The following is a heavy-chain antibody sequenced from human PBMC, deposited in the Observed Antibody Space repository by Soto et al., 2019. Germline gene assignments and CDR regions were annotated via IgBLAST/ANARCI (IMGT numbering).Heavy chain of an antibody. CDR3: AGAPYYDILTGYHRGYYYYGMDV. Sequence: GGSLRLSCAASGFTFSSYAMHWVRQAPGKGLEWVAVISYDGSNKYYADSVKGRFTISRDNSKNTLYLQMNSLRAEDTAVYYCAGAPYYDILTGYHRGYYYYGMDVWGQGTTVPVSS. CDR2: ISYDGSNK. CDR1: GFTFSSYA. V-gene: IGHV3-30-3*01. D-gene: IGHD3-9*01. J-gene: IGHJ6*02.